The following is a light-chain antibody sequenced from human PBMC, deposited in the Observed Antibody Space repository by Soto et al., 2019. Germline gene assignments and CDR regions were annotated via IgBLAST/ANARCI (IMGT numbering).Light chain of an antibody. CDR1: QSISSS. V-gene: IGKV3-11*01. CDR2: DAS. Sequence: EIVLTQSPATLSLSPGERATLSCRASQSISSSLAWYQQKPGQAPRLLINDASNRATGIPARFSGSGSGTDFTLTISSLQPEDFAVYYCQQRSTPYTFGQGTKLDIK. CDR3: QQRSTPYT. J-gene: IGKJ2*01.